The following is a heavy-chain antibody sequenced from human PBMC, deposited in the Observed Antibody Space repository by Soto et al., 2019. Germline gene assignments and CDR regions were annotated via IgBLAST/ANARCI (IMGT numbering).Heavy chain of an antibody. CDR2: IYYSGST. D-gene: IGHD1-7*01. CDR3: ARSGITGTTPNWFDP. Sequence: PSETLSLTCTVSGGSSSSYYWSWIRQPPGKGLEWIGYIYYSGSTNYNPSLKSRVTISVDTSKNQFSLKLSSVTAADTAVYYCARSGITGTTPNWFDPWGQGTLVTVSS. CDR1: GGSSSSYY. V-gene: IGHV4-59*01. J-gene: IGHJ5*02.